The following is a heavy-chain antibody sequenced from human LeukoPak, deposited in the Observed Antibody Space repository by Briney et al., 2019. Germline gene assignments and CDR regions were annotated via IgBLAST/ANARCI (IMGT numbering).Heavy chain of an antibody. D-gene: IGHD3-3*01. V-gene: IGHV3-30*03. CDR3: ARELPRYDFWSGYYSPYYYYYMDV. CDR2: ISYDGINK. CDR1: GFTFSNFG. J-gene: IGHJ6*03. Sequence: GGSLRLSCAASGFTFSNFGMHWVRQAPGKGLEWVAVISYDGINKYYADSVKGRFTISRDNAKNSLYLQMNSLRAEDTAVYYCARELPRYDFWSGYYSPYYYYYMDVWGKGTTVTVSS.